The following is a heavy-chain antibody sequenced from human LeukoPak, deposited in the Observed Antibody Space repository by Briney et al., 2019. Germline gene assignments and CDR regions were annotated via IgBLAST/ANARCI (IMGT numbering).Heavy chain of an antibody. CDR3: AREVRYYDILTGYYYYYGMDV. D-gene: IGHD3-9*01. CDR1: GGSISSYY. Sequence: PSDTLSLTCTVSGGSISSYYWSWLRQPPGKGLERIGYIYYSGSTNYNPSLKSRVTISVDTSKNQFSLKLSSVTAADTAVYYCAREVRYYDILTGYYYYYGMDVWGQGTTVTVSS. V-gene: IGHV4-59*01. J-gene: IGHJ6*02. CDR2: IYYSGST.